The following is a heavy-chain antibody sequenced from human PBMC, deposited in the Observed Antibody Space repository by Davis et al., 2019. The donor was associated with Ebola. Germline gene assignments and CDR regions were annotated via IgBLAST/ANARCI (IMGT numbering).Heavy chain of an antibody. CDR2: IIPLFGTT. D-gene: IGHD1-26*01. J-gene: IGHJ4*02. Sequence: SVKVSCKASGNTISTYTIDWVRQAPGQGLEWMGGIIPLFGTTNYAQKFEGRVSMTEDSSTNTAYMELSSLRSEDTAMYYCTVGGIGGMGDYWGQGTLVTVSS. CDR1: GNTISTYT. V-gene: IGHV1-69*13. CDR3: TVGGIGGMGDY.